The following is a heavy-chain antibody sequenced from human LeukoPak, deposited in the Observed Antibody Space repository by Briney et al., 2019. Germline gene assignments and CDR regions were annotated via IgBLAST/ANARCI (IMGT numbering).Heavy chain of an antibody. J-gene: IGHJ4*02. CDR1: GYTFTSYG. D-gene: IGHD3-9*01. CDR2: INAGNGNT. CDR3: AREADYYASVPGY. V-gene: IGHV1-3*01. Sequence: ASVKVSCKASGYTFTSYGISWVRQAPGQGLEWMGWINAGNGNTKYSQKFQGRVTITRDTSASTAYMELSSLRSEDTAVYYCAREADYYASVPGYWGQGTLVTVSS.